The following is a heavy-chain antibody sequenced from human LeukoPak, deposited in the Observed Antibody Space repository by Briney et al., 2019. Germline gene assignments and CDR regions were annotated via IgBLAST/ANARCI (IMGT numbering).Heavy chain of an antibody. D-gene: IGHD3-16*02. Sequence: HPGGSLRLSCAASGFTFSNYAMSWVRQAPGKGLEWVSAISGSDGSTYYTDSVKGRFTISRDNSNNTLYLQINSLRADDTAVYYCAKTPSLWWFDPWGQGTLVTVSS. V-gene: IGHV3-23*01. CDR3: AKTPSLWWFDP. J-gene: IGHJ5*02. CDR2: ISGSDGST. CDR1: GFTFSNYA.